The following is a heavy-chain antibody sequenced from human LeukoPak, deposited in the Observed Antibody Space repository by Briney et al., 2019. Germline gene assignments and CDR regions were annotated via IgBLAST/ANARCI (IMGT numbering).Heavy chain of an antibody. CDR3: ARYAYDSSGYYLGHAFDI. D-gene: IGHD3-22*01. CDR1: GFTFSSYA. J-gene: IGHJ3*02. Sequence: EGSLRLSCAASGFTFSSYAMHWVRQAPGEGLEWVAVISYDGSNKYYADSVKGRFTISRDNSKNTLYLQMNSLRAEDTAVYYCARYAYDSSGYYLGHAFDIWGQGTMVTVSS. CDR2: ISYDGSNK. V-gene: IGHV3-30-3*01.